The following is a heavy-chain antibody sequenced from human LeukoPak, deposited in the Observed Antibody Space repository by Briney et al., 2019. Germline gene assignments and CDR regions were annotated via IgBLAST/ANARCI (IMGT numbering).Heavy chain of an antibody. Sequence: GGSLRLSCAASGFTFTSYAMSWVRQAPGKGLEWVSSINNSGGRIYYADSVKGRFTISRDNSQSTLYMQMNSLRAEDTAVYYCATTYYDSSGYHDFDYWGQGTLVTVSS. J-gene: IGHJ4*02. CDR3: ATTYYDSSGYHDFDY. CDR2: INNSGGRI. CDR1: GFTFTSYA. D-gene: IGHD3-22*01. V-gene: IGHV3-23*01.